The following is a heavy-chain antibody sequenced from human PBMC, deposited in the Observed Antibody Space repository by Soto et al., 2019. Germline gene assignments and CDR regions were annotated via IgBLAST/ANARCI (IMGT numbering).Heavy chain of an antibody. D-gene: IGHD3-22*01. CDR2: ISSSSSTI. Sequence: PGGSLRLSCAASGFTFSSYSMNWVRQAPGKGLEWVSYISSSSSTIYYADSVKGRFTISRDNAKNSLYLQMNSLRDEDTAVYYCARVLMYYYDSSGYCVDYWGQGTLVTVSS. J-gene: IGHJ4*02. V-gene: IGHV3-48*02. CDR1: GFTFSSYS. CDR3: ARVLMYYYDSSGYCVDY.